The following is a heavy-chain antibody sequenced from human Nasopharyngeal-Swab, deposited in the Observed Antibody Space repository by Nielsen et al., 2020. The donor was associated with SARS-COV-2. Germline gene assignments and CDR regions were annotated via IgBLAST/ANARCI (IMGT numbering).Heavy chain of an antibody. J-gene: IGHJ4*02. CDR1: GFTFSSYW. CDR2: IKQDGSEK. V-gene: IGHV3-7*01. Sequence: GESLKISCAASGFTFSSYWMSWVRQAPGKGLEWVANIKQDGSEKYYVDSVKGRSTISRDNAKNSLYLQMNSLRAEDTAVYYCARDGPDYALDYWGQGTLVTVSS. D-gene: IGHD4-17*01. CDR3: ARDGPDYALDY.